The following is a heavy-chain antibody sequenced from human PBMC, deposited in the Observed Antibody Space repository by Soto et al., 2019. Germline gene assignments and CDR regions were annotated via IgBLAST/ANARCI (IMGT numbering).Heavy chain of an antibody. Sequence: SVKVSCKASGGTFSTHAIIWVRQAPGHGLEWTGGIIPISGTTYYTQKFQGRVTITADEPTSTAFMELSSLKSDDTAVFYCARGYCSGGNCYSGMDVWGQGTMVTVSS. J-gene: IGHJ6*02. CDR2: IIPISGTT. V-gene: IGHV1-69*13. CDR3: ARGYCSGGNCYSGMDV. D-gene: IGHD2-15*01. CDR1: GGTFSTHA.